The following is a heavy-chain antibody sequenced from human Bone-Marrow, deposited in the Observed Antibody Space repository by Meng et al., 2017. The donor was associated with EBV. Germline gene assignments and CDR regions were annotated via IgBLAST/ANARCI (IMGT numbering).Heavy chain of an antibody. CDR3: ARGVTTHFVP. Sequence: LHASGPGLVKPSETLSLTCTLSGGSISSSNYYWGWIRQPPGKGLEWIGSIYYSVSTYYNPSLKSRVTISVGTSKNQFSLKLSSVTAADTALYYCARGVTTHFVPWGQGTLVTVSS. D-gene: IGHD4-17*01. J-gene: IGHJ5*02. CDR1: GGSISSSNYY. CDR2: IYYSVST. V-gene: IGHV4-39*07.